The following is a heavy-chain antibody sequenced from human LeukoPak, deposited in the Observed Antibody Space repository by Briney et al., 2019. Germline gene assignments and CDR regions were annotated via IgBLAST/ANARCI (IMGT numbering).Heavy chain of an antibody. D-gene: IGHD3-22*01. CDR2: ISAYNGNP. CDR1: GYSFTNYG. Sequence: GASVQVSFKASGYSFTNYGISWVRQAPGQGLEWMGWISAYNGNPNYAQKLQGRVTMTTDTSTSTAYMEQRSLRSDDTAVYYCARDCDRSGYYCYWGQGTLVTVSS. CDR3: ARDCDRSGYYCY. V-gene: IGHV1-18*01. J-gene: IGHJ4*02.